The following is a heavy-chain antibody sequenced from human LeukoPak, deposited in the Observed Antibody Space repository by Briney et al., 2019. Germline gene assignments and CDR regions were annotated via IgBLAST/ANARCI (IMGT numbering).Heavy chain of an antibody. V-gene: IGHV4-39*01. D-gene: IGHD6-19*01. CDR2: IYYGGST. CDR1: GGSISSSRYY. J-gene: IGHJ4*02. Sequence: SETLSLTCTVSGGSISSSRYYWVWIRQPPGKGLDWIGSIYYGGSTCYNPSLKSRVTISVDTSKNEFSLKLNSVTAADTAVYYCARRNLGLAGRVPPDWGQGTLVTVSS. CDR3: ARRNLGLAGRVPPD.